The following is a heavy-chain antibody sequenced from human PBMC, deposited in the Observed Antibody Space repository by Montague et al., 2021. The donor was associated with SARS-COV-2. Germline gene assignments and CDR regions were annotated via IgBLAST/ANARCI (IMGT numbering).Heavy chain of an antibody. CDR3: ARGGLGNRGFDY. V-gene: IGHV4-4*02. Sequence: SETLSLTCVVSDVSLSSSTWWSWVRQSPGKGLEWVGETYLSGLTXYNPSVKSRVTISLDDSRSQFSLRLTSVTAADTAVYFCARGGLGNRGFDYWGQGALVTVSS. CDR2: TYLSGLT. J-gene: IGHJ4*02. D-gene: IGHD3/OR15-3a*01. CDR1: DVSLSSSTW.